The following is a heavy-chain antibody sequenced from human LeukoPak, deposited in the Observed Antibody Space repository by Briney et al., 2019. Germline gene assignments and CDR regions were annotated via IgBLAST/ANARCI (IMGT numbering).Heavy chain of an antibody. V-gene: IGHV3-30*03. J-gene: IGHJ5*02. CDR2: ISYDGNNK. CDR1: GFSFSSYG. D-gene: IGHD3-22*01. CDR3: ARDYLLYYYDSRGYGFWFDP. Sequence: GFLRLSCAASGFSFSSYGMHWVRQAPGKGLEWVAFISYDGNNKFYADSVKGRFTISRDNSKNTLDLQMSSLRDEDTAVYYCARDYLLYYYDSRGYGFWFDPWGQGSLVTVSS.